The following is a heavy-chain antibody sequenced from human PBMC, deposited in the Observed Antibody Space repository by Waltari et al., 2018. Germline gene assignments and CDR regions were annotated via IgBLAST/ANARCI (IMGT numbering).Heavy chain of an antibody. CDR3: ARMDANFDPFFDY. Sequence: QVQLQQWGAGLLKPSETLSLTCAVYGGSFSGYYWSWIRQPPGKGLEWIGEINHIGSTNYNPSLKSRVTISVDTSKNQFSLKLSSVTAADTAVYYCARMDANFDPFFDYWGQGTLVTVSS. CDR1: GGSFSGYY. D-gene: IGHD3-9*01. J-gene: IGHJ4*02. V-gene: IGHV4-34*01. CDR2: INHIGST.